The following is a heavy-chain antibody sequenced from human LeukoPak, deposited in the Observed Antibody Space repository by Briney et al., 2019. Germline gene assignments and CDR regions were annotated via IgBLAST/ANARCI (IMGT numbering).Heavy chain of an antibody. CDR2: IKADGSGT. D-gene: IGHD1-1*01. V-gene: IGHV3-43*02. CDR1: GFNIGPYA. Sequence: GGSLRLSCAASGFNIGPYAMYWVRQGPGRGLEWVSLIKADGSGTFYSDSVRGRFTTSRDNSKNSLYLQMSSLTSVDTALYYCATWAFYHNLDVWGQGTTVAVSS. J-gene: IGHJ6*02. CDR3: ATWAFYHNLDV.